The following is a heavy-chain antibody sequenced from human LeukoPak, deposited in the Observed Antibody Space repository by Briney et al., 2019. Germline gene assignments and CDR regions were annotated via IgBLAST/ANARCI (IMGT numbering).Heavy chain of an antibody. CDR2: ISSSSSYI. V-gene: IGHV3-21*01. Sequence: GGSLRPSCAASGFTFSSYSMNWVRQAPGKGLEWVSSISSSSSYIYYADSVKGRFTISRDNAKNSLYLQMNSLRAEDTAVYYCARGISTAMVTYWGQGTLVTVSS. CDR3: ARGISTAMVTY. D-gene: IGHD5-18*01. J-gene: IGHJ4*02. CDR1: GFTFSSYS.